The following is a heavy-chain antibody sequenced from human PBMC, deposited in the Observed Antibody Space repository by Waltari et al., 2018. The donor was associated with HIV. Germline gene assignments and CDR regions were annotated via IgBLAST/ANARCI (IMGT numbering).Heavy chain of an antibody. J-gene: IGHJ4*02. Sequence: EVQLVESGGGWVQPGGSLRLSCAASEFTFNNYCMTWVRQAPGKGLEWVANIKQDESEKYYVDSVKGRFTISRDNAKNSLFLQMNSLRAEDTAVYYCAREALYDSSGYYFDYWGQGTLVTVSS. D-gene: IGHD3-22*01. CDR1: EFTFNNYC. V-gene: IGHV3-7*01. CDR2: IKQDESEK. CDR3: AREALYDSSGYYFDY.